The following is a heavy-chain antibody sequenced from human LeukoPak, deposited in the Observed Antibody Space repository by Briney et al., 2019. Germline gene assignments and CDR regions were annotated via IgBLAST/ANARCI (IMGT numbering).Heavy chain of an antibody. CDR1: GGSFSGYY. CDR3: ARRVRMDYGSGSWSNWFDP. J-gene: IGHJ5*02. CDR2: INHSGGT. D-gene: IGHD3-10*01. Sequence: SETLSLTCAVYGGSFSGYYWSWIRQPPGKGLEWIGEINHSGGTNYNPSLKSRITISVDTSKNQFSLKLSSVTAADTAVYYCARRVRMDYGSGSWSNWFDPWAREPWSPSPQ. V-gene: IGHV4-34*01.